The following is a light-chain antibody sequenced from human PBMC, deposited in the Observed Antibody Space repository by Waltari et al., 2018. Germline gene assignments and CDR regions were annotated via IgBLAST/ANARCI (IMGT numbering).Light chain of an antibody. Sequence: QLVLTQSPSASASLGASVKLTCTLSSGHSNYAIAWHQQQPEKGPRYLMKRNDDGSDNGGDVIPDRFSGSSSGAERYPTISSLQSEYEADYYCQTWGTGIQVFGGGTKLTVL. J-gene: IGLJ3*02. CDR3: QTWGTGIQV. CDR1: SGHSNYA. V-gene: IGLV4-69*01. CDR2: RNDDGSD.